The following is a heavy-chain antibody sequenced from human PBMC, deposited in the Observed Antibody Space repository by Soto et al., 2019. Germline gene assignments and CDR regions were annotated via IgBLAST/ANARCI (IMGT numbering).Heavy chain of an antibody. V-gene: IGHV1-18*01. CDR2: ISTYNGNT. D-gene: IGHD2-15*01. J-gene: IGHJ5*02. Sequence: QVQLVQSGAEVKKPGASVKVSCKASGYTFTSYDISWVRQAPGQGLEWMGWISTYNGNTNYAQKLQGRVTMTTDTSTRTAYMELRSLRSDDTAVYYCARGFRVAATRCCFDPWGQGTLVTVSS. CDR3: ARGFRVAATRCCFDP. CDR1: GYTFTSYD.